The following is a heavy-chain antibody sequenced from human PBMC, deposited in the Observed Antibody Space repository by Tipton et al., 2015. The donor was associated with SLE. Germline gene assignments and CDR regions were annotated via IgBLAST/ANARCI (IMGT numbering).Heavy chain of an antibody. CDR1: GGSISSHY. J-gene: IGHJ4*02. CDR3: ARGGDFWSGYLFDY. V-gene: IGHV4-59*11. Sequence: TLSLTCTVSGGSISSHYWSWIRQPPGKGLEWIGYFYYSGSTNYNPSLKSRVTISVDTSKNQFSLKLSSVTAADTAVYYCARGGDFWSGYLFDYWGQGTLVTVSS. CDR2: FYYSGST. D-gene: IGHD3-3*01.